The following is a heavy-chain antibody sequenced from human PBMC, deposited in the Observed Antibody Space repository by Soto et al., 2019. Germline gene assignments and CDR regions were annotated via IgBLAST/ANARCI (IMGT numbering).Heavy chain of an antibody. D-gene: IGHD1-26*01. CDR3: AIIHSGSFGFDI. CDR2: ISYDGNNK. Sequence: VQLVESGGGVVQPGRSLRLSCTASGLTFNIYDIYWVRQAPGKGLEWVSLISYDGNNKYYADSVKGRFTISRDNSKNTLYLQMDNLRAEDTAVYHCAIIHSGSFGFDIWGQGTMVIFSS. J-gene: IGHJ3*02. CDR1: GLTFNIYD. V-gene: IGHV3-30*03.